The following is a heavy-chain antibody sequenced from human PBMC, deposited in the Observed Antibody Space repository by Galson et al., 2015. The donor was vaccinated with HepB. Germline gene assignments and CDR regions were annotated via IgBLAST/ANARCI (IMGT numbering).Heavy chain of an antibody. Sequence: SVKVSCKGSGFTFISYHIRWVRQAPGQGLEWLGRINPNGGATTYAQKFQGRVTLTRTTSSKTAYMELTSLKPDDSAVYYCARDLRPTSFGVFTLDYWGQGSLVTVSS. V-gene: IGHV1-2*06. CDR2: INPNGGAT. J-gene: IGHJ4*02. CDR3: ARDLRPTSFGVFTLDY. CDR1: GFTFISYH. D-gene: IGHD3-3*01.